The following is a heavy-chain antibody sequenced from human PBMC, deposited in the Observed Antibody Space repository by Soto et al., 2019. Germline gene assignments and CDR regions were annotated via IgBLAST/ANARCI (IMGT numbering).Heavy chain of an antibody. Sequence: GGSLRLSCAASGFTFSNFAMTWVRQAPGEGLEWVSSVSADGVSSFSADSVRGRFRVSRDNSKNTLFLQMRFLRVEDTAVYYCAKTRQAPVGTHFFDLWGQGTQVTVSS. CDR1: GFTFSNFA. CDR2: VSADGVSS. V-gene: IGHV3-23*01. J-gene: IGHJ4*02. CDR3: AKTRQAPVGTHFFDL.